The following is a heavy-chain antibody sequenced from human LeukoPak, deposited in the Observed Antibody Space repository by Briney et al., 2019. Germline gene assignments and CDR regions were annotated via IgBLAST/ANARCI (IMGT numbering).Heavy chain of an antibody. D-gene: IGHD2-2*01. CDR2: VYYSGST. Sequence: SETLSLTCTVSGGSITSYYWSWIRQPPGKGLEWIGCVYYSGSTNYSPSLKSQVTMSVDTSKSQFSLNLSSVTAADTAMYYCARHIGYCSTTSCQPGFHPWGQGTLVTVSS. V-gene: IGHV4-59*08. J-gene: IGHJ5*02. CDR3: ARHIGYCSTTSCQPGFHP. CDR1: GGSITSYY.